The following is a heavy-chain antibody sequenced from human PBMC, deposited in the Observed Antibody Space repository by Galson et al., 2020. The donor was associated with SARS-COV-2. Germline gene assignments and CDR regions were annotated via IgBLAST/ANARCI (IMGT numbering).Heavy chain of an antibody. CDR1: GGSFSDYY. V-gene: IGHV4-34*01. CDR2: INHSGST. D-gene: IGHD3-22*01. CDR3: ARSRQDVTMIVVAITAYYHYMDV. Sequence: SETLSLTCAVYGGSFSDYYWSWIRQPPGKGMEWIGEINHSGSTKSSPSLRSRVTIAVDTSKNQFSLKLTSMTAADTAVYYCARSRQDVTMIVVAITAYYHYMDVWSKGTTVTISS. J-gene: IGHJ6*03.